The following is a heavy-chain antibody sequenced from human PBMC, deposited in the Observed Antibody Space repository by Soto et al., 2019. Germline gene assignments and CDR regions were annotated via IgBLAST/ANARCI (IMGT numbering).Heavy chain of an antibody. CDR3: ARAQPYGPYCSSDTCYPPGDEYFHH. V-gene: IGHV1-18*01. J-gene: IGHJ1*01. CDR2: ISTYNGDT. CDR1: GYTFTTYG. D-gene: IGHD2-2*01. Sequence: QVQLVQSGAEVKKPGASVKVSCRTSGYTFTTYGLSWVRQAPGQGLEWMGWISTYNGDTRYAQKFQGRVTMTTDTSTTTAYMELMSLKSDDTAVYYCARAQPYGPYCSSDTCYPPGDEYFHHWGQDTLVTVSS.